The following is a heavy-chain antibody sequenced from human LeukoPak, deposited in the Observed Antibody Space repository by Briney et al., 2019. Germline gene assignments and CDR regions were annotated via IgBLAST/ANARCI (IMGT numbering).Heavy chain of an antibody. V-gene: IGHV4-31*03. CDR1: GGSISSGGYF. CDR2: IYYGGST. J-gene: IGHJ5*02. CDR3: ARGTYSSGWSLGFDP. Sequence: SETLSLTCTVSGGSISSGGYFWSWIRQHPGKGLEGIGYIYYGGSTYYNPSLKSRLTMSVDTSENQFSLRLTSVTAADTAVYYCARGTYSSGWSLGFDPWGQGTLVTVSS. D-gene: IGHD6-19*01.